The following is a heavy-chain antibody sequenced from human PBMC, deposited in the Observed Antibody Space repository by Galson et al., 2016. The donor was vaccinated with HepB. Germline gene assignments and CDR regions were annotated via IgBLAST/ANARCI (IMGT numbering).Heavy chain of an antibody. V-gene: IGHV3-9*01. Sequence: SLRLSCAASGFTFDDYAMYWVRQVPGKGLEWVSGISWNGASIGYADSVKGRLTISRDNSKNTLYLQMNSLRGDDTAMYYCAKSMTGGINCSDHWGQGTLVTVSS. CDR3: AKSMTGGINCSDH. CDR1: GFTFDDYA. CDR2: ISWNGASI. J-gene: IGHJ1*01. D-gene: IGHD2-8*02.